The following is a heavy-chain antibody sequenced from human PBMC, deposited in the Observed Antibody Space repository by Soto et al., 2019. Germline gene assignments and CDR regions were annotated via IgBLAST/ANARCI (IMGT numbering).Heavy chain of an antibody. CDR1: GFTFSGYA. CDR3: ASGGSGYDYGPKY. CDR2: ISGRDGST. V-gene: IGHV3-23*01. Sequence: PGGSLRLSCAASGFTFSGYAMSWVRQAPGKGLEWVSAISGRDGSTYYADSVRGRFTISRDNAKNTLYLQMNSLRAEDTAVYYCASGGSGYDYGPKYWGQGTLVTVSS. D-gene: IGHD5-12*01. J-gene: IGHJ4*02.